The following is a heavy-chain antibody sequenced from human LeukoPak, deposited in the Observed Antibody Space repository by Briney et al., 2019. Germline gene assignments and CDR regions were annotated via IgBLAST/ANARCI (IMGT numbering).Heavy chain of an antibody. J-gene: IGHJ4*02. Sequence: SQTLSLTCTVPGGSISSGDYYWSWIRQPPGKGLEWIGYIYYSGSTYYNPSLKSRVTISVDTSKNQFSLKLSSVTAADTAVYYCARDQYYDSSGARIFDYWGQGTLVTVSS. CDR2: IYYSGST. D-gene: IGHD3-22*01. V-gene: IGHV4-30-4*01. CDR3: ARDQYYDSSGARIFDY. CDR1: GGSISSGDYY.